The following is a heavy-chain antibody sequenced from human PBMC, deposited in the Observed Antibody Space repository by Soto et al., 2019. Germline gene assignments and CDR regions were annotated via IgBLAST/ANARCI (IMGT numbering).Heavy chain of an antibody. CDR3: ARGGYSSSWPED. J-gene: IGHJ4*02. CDR1: GYTFTSYD. Sequence: ASVKVSCKASGYTFTSYDINWVRQATGQGLEWMGWMNPNSGITDFAQKFQGRITMTRNTSISTAYMELSSLRSEDTAVYYCARGGYSSSWPEDWGQGTLVTVSS. V-gene: IGHV1-8*01. D-gene: IGHD6-13*01. CDR2: MNPNSGIT.